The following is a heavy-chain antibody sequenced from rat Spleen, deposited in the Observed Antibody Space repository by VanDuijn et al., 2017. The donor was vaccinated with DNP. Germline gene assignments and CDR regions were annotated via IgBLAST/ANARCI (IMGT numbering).Heavy chain of an antibody. D-gene: IGHD1-2*01. J-gene: IGHJ2*01. V-gene: IGHV6-6*01. CDR2: VKAKSNNYAT. Sequence: EVQVLESGGGLVQPGNSLILSCATSGFTFTTTWMYWYRQFPEKRLEWVARVKAKSNNYATDYTESVKGRFTISRDDSKSSIYLQMNNLKEEDTAIYYCAWFGYYSGYWGQGVMVTVSS. CDR1: GFTFTTTW. CDR3: AWFGYYSGY.